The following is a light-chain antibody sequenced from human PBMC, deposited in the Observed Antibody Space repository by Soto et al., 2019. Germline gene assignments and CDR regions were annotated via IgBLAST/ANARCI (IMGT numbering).Light chain of an antibody. CDR3: CSYAGNNALV. CDR1: SSNIGSYNF. CDR2: EVS. Sequence: QSVLTQPASVSGSRGQSITISCTETSSNIGSYNFVSWYRQYPGKAPELIIYEVSQRPSTFFNRFSGSKSGNTASLTISGLQSDDEADYYCCSYAGNNALVFGGGTKLTVL. J-gene: IGLJ3*02. V-gene: IGLV2-23*02.